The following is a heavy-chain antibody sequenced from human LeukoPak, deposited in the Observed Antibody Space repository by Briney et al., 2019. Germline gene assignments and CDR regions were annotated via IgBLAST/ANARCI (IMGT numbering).Heavy chain of an antibody. D-gene: IGHD6-13*01. CDR3: ARDVGFYGDTIAAAGTDDWFDP. CDR1: GGSFSGYY. CDR2: INHSGST. Sequence: SETLSLTCAVYGGSFSGYYWSWIRQPPGKGLEWIGEINHSGSTNYNPSLKSRVTISVDTSTNQYSLKLSSVTAADTAVYYCARDVGFYGDTIAAAGTDDWFDPWGQGTLVTVSS. V-gene: IGHV4-34*01. J-gene: IGHJ5*02.